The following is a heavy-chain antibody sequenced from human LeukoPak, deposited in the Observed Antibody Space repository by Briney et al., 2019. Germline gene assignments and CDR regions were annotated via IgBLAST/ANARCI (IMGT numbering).Heavy chain of an antibody. V-gene: IGHV4-34*01. J-gene: IGHJ5*02. CDR3: ARGRIAVAGTGNWFDP. Sequence: SETLSLTCAVYGGSFSGYYWSWIRQPPGKGLEWIGEINHSGSTNYNPSPKSRVTISVDTSKNQFSLKLSSVTAADTAVYYCARGRIAVAGTGNWFDPWGQGTLVTVSS. CDR1: GGSFSGYY. D-gene: IGHD6-19*01. CDR2: INHSGST.